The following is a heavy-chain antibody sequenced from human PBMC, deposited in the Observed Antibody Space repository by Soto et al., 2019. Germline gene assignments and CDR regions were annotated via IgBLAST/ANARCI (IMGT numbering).Heavy chain of an antibody. V-gene: IGHV4-30-4*08. D-gene: IGHD3-16*01. CDR2: VYHTGTT. CDR1: GGPVSGDDLY. J-gene: IGHJ6*02. Sequence: SETLSLTCVVSGGPVSGDDLYWSWIRHLPGKGLEWIANVYHTGTTYYNPSLKSRVSMSLDTSQNQFSLNLNSVTAADTAVYFCARVPSTFDYYYAMDVWGQGTTVTVSS. CDR3: ARVPSTFDYYYAMDV.